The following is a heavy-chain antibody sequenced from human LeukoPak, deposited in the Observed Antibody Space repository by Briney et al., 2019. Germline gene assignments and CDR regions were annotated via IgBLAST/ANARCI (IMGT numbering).Heavy chain of an antibody. CDR2: IADDGKDK. CDR3: ARDRHIAAAGYYFDY. V-gene: IGHV3-30*04. D-gene: IGHD6-25*01. CDR1: GFTFSTYP. J-gene: IGHJ4*02. Sequence: PGGSLRLSCAASGFTFSTYPMHWVRQAPGKGLEWVAVIADDGKDKHYVESVKGRFTISRDNSKNTLYLQMNSLRVEDTAVYYCARDRHIAAAGYYFDYWGQGTLVTVPS.